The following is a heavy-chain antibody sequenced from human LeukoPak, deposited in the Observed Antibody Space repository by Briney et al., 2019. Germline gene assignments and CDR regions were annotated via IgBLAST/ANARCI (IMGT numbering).Heavy chain of an antibody. J-gene: IGHJ4*02. CDR3: ARIKGSSSGWYGYFFDF. CDR2: IYYSGST. D-gene: IGHD6-19*01. CDR1: GGSLSSYF. Sequence: SETLSLTCTVSGGSLSSYFWSWIRQPPGKGLEWIGYIYYSGSTNYNPSLKSRVTISVDTSQNQFSLKLTSVTAADTAVYYCARIKGSSSGWYGYFFDFWGQGTLVTVSS. V-gene: IGHV4-59*01.